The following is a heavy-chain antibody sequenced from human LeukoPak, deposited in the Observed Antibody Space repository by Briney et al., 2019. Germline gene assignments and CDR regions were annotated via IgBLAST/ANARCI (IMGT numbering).Heavy chain of an antibody. V-gene: IGHV3-23*01. CDR3: AKYYDILTGYLYPDY. CDR2: ISGSGGST. CDR1: GFTFSSYA. D-gene: IGHD3-9*01. Sequence: GGSLRLSCAASGFTFSSYAMSWVRQAPGKGLEWVSAISGSGGSTYYADSVKGRFTISRDNSKNTLYLQMNCLRAEDTAVYYCAKYYDILTGYLYPDYWGQGTLVTVSS. J-gene: IGHJ4*02.